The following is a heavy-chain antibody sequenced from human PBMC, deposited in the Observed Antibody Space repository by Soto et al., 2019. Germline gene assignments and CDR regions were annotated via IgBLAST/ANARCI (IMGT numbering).Heavy chain of an antibody. CDR2: IYYSGST. CDR3: ARSSTSAHYFDY. J-gene: IGHJ4*02. CDR1: GGSISSGGYY. Sequence: QVQLQESGPGLVKPSQTLSLTCTVSGGSISSGGYYWSWIRQYPGKGLEWIGYIYYSGSTYYNPSLKSRVTISVDTSKNQFSLKLSSVTAADTAVYYCARSSTSAHYFDYWGQGTLVTVSS. D-gene: IGHD2-2*01. V-gene: IGHV4-31*03.